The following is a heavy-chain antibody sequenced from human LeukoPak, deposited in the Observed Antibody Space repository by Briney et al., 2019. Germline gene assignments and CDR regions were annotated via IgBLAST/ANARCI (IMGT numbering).Heavy chain of an antibody. J-gene: IGHJ5*02. CDR3: ARGEYCSGGSCSSIWFDP. V-gene: IGHV4-4*07. Sequence: SETLSLTCTVSGGSISSYYWSWIRQPAGKGLEYIGRIFTSGSANYNPSLKSRVTMSVDTSKNQFSLKLSSVTAADTAVYYCARGEYCSGGSCSSIWFDPWGQGTLVTVSS. CDR1: GGSISSYY. CDR2: IFTSGSA. D-gene: IGHD2-15*01.